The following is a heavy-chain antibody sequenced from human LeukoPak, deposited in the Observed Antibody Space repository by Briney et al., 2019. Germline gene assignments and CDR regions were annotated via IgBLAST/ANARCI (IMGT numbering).Heavy chain of an antibody. Sequence: GGSLRLSCAASGFIFDDYAMHWVRQAPGKGLEWVSLISGDGGSTYYADSVKGRFTISRGNSKNSLYLQMNSLRTEDTALYYCASVDFDWLFRIDYWGPGTLVTVSS. V-gene: IGHV3-43*02. CDR3: ASVDFDWLFRIDY. D-gene: IGHD3-9*01. J-gene: IGHJ4*02. CDR1: GFIFDDYA. CDR2: ISGDGGST.